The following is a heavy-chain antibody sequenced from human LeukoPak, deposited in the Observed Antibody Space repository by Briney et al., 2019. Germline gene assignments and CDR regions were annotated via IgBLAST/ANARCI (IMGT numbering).Heavy chain of an antibody. D-gene: IGHD3-22*01. CDR3: AKCDSYDSSGYSNSDY. J-gene: IGHJ4*02. CDR1: GFAFSDYA. V-gene: IGHV3-30*04. CDR2: TSYDGHNS. Sequence: GGSLRLSCVASGFAFSDYAMHWVRQAPGKGLEWVALTSYDGHNSYYGDFVKGRFTISRDNSKNTLYLQLSSLRAEDTAVYYCAKCDSYDSSGYSNSDYWGQGTLVTVSS.